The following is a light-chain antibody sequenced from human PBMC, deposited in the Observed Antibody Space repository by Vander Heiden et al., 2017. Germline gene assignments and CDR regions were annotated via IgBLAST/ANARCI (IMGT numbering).Light chain of an antibody. CDR3: HQSYTTLRT. J-gene: IGKJ2*01. V-gene: IGKV1-39*01. CDR2: AAS. CDR1: QSISSY. Sequence: DIPLTQSPSSLSASVGDRVTITCRASQSISSYLNWYQQKPGKAPKLLIYAASSLQSPVPSRFSGSGSGTDFTLTISRLQPEDFATYYCHQSYTTLRTFGQGTKLEIK.